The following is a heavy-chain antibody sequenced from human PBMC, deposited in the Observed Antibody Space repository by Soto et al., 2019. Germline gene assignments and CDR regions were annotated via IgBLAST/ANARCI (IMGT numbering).Heavy chain of an antibody. J-gene: IGHJ4*02. CDR3: ARDLGGPYX. D-gene: IGHD3-16*01. CDR1: GFTLSAYW. CDR2: LSSDGFGT. V-gene: IGHV3-74*03. Sequence: GGSLRLSCAASGFTLSAYWMHWVRQAPGRGLEWVSRLSSDGFGTAYADSVKGRFHISRENDRNNLFLQMNGMRAEDTAVYYCARDLGGPYXWGRGTLVTVSX.